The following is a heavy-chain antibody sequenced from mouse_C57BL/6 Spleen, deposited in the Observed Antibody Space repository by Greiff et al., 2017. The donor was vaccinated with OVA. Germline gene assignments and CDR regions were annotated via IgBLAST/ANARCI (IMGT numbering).Heavy chain of an antibody. J-gene: IGHJ2*01. D-gene: IGHD6-1*01. V-gene: IGHV1-50*01. Sequence: QVQLQQPGAELVKPGASVKLSCKASGYTFTSYWMQWVKQRPGQGLEWIGEIDPSDSYTTYNQKFKGKATLTVDTSSSTAYMQLSSLTSEDSAVYYCASGSALNYWGQGTTLTVSS. CDR1: GYTFTSYW. CDR3: ASGSALNY. CDR2: IDPSDSYT.